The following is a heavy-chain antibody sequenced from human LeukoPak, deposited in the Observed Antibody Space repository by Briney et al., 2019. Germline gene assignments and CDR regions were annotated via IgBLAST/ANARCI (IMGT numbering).Heavy chain of an antibody. CDR2: INHSGST. J-gene: IGHJ3*02. CDR1: GGSFSGYY. Sequence: SETLSLTCAVYGGSFSGYYWSWIRQPPGKGLEWIGEINHSGSTNYNPSLKSRVTISVDTSKNQFSLKLSSVTAADTAVYYCARPCSTTSCYSLGAFDIWGQGTMVTVSS. V-gene: IGHV4-34*01. CDR3: ARPCSTTSCYSLGAFDI. D-gene: IGHD2-2*02.